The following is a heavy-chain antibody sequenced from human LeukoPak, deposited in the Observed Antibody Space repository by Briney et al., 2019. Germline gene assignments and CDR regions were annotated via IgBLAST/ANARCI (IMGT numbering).Heavy chain of an antibody. V-gene: IGHV4-30-4*08. Sequence: KSSQTLSLTCTVSGGSISSGDYYWSWIRQPPGKGLEWIGYIYYSGSSYYNPSPKSRVTISVDTSKNQFSLKLSSVTAADTAVYYCARGDYDILTGYYLSWFDPWGQGTLVTVSS. CDR2: IYYSGSS. D-gene: IGHD3-9*01. J-gene: IGHJ5*02. CDR1: GGSISSGDYY. CDR3: ARGDYDILTGYYLSWFDP.